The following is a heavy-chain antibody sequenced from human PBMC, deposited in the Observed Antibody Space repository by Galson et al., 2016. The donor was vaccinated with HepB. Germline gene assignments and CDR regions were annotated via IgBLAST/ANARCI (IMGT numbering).Heavy chain of an antibody. D-gene: IGHD3-10*01. Sequence: QSGAEVKKPGESLRISCKTSGYSFTTYWITWVRQMPGKGLEWLGTINPSDSYTNYNPSFQGHVTISLAKSISTTYLQRSSLKTSDTAMYYCARHYNYSYAYWGQGALVTVSA. CDR1: GYSFTTYW. J-gene: IGHJ4*02. CDR3: ARHYNYSYAY. CDR2: INPSDSYT. V-gene: IGHV5-10-1*01.